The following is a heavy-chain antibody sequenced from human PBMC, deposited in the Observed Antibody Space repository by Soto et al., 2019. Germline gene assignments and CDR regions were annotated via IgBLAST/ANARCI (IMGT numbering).Heavy chain of an antibody. CDR2: ISGSGGST. Sequence: PGGSLRLSCAASGFTFSSYAMSWVRQAPGKGLGWVSAISGSGGSTYYADSVKGRFTISRDNSKNTLYLQMNSLRAEDTAVYYCANPPYYYYGMDVWGQGTTVTVSS. V-gene: IGHV3-23*01. CDR3: ANPPYYYYGMDV. J-gene: IGHJ6*02. CDR1: GFTFSSYA.